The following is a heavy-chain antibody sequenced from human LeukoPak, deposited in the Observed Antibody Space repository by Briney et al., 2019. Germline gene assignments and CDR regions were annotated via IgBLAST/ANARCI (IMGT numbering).Heavy chain of an antibody. V-gene: IGHV3-21*01. CDR2: ISSRSTYI. CDR1: RFTFSTYS. J-gene: IGHJ6*03. Sequence: PGGSLRLSCAASRFTFSTYSMNWVRQAPGKGLEWVSSISSRSTYIYYADSVKGRFTLSRDNSKNTVYLQVDSLRSEDTAVYFCATSRITMIGDYMDFWGRGTAVTVSS. D-gene: IGHD3-22*01. CDR3: ATSRITMIGDYMDF.